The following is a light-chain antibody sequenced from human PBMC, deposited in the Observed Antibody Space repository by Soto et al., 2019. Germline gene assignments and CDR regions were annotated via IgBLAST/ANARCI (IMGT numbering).Light chain of an antibody. CDR2: DAN. Sequence: DIQMTQSPSSLSASVGDRVTITCRASQGISHCLAWYQQRPGQVPKLLIHDANILQSGVPSRFSGSGSGTDFTLTISSLQPEDVATYYCQKDNSAPRTFGQGTKVDIK. CDR3: QKDNSAPRT. V-gene: IGKV1-27*01. CDR1: QGISHC. J-gene: IGKJ1*01.